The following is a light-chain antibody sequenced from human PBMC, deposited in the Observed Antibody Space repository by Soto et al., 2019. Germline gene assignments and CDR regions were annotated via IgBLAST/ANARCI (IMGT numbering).Light chain of an antibody. CDR3: QHYGRSPPSWT. V-gene: IGKV3-20*01. CDR1: QSVSSNY. J-gene: IGKJ1*01. CDR2: DAS. Sequence: EIVLTQSPGTLSLSPGERATLSCRASQSVSSNYLAWYQQKPGQPPSLLISDASNRATGIPDRFSGSGSGTDFTLTISGLEPEDFAVYYCQHYGRSPPSWTFGQGTKVEIK.